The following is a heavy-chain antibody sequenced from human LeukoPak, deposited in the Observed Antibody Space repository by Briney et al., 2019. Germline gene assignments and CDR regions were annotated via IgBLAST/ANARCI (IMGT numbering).Heavy chain of an antibody. Sequence: PGGSLRLSCAASGFTFSSYAMHWVRQAPGKGLEWVAVISYDGSNKYYADSVKGRFTISRDNSKNTLYLQMNSLRAEDTAVYYCARDEYSRAVRGVNDYWGQGTLVTVSS. CDR1: GFTFSSYA. CDR3: ARDEYSRAVRGVNDY. V-gene: IGHV3-30-3*01. D-gene: IGHD3-10*01. CDR2: ISYDGSNK. J-gene: IGHJ4*02.